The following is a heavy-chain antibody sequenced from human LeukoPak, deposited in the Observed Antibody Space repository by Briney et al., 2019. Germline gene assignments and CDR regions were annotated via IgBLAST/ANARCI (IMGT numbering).Heavy chain of an antibody. CDR1: GFTFSSYW. Sequence: GGSLRLSCAASGFTFSSYWMGWVRQAPGKGLEWVANIKQDGSEKYYVDSVKGRFTISRDNAKNSLYLQMNSLRAEDTAVYYCARDSVVPAAIHYYYYGMDVWGQGTTVTVSS. J-gene: IGHJ6*02. V-gene: IGHV3-7*01. D-gene: IGHD2-2*01. CDR3: ARDSVVPAAIHYYYYGMDV. CDR2: IKQDGSEK.